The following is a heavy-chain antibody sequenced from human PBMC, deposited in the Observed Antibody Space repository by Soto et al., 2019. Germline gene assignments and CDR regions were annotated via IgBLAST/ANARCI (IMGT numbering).Heavy chain of an antibody. CDR2: IIPIFGTA. CDR1: AGTFSSYA. CDR3: AREELEPTPSTWFDP. Sequence: QVQLVQSGAEVKKPGSSVKVSCKASAGTFSSYAISWVRQAPGQGLEWMGGIIPIFGTANYAQKFQGRVTITADESTSTAYMELSSLRSEDTAVYYCAREELEPTPSTWFDPWGQGTLVTVSS. D-gene: IGHD1-1*01. J-gene: IGHJ5*02. V-gene: IGHV1-69*01.